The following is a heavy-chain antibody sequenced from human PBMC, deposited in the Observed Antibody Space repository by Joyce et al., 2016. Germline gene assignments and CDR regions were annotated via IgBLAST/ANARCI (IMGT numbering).Heavy chain of an antibody. J-gene: IGHJ3*01. Sequence: QVNLVQSGAEVKKPGASVKVSCKASGYSFSASYIHWVRQAPGQGLQWMGRINPDTGDTIYAQKFKGRVTLTRDTFISTVYMEVSRLRSDDTAVYFCARGPMPPYAFDVWGQGTLVTVST. CDR1: GYSFSASY. CDR3: ARGPMPPYAFDV. D-gene: IGHD2-2*01. V-gene: IGHV1-2*06. CDR2: INPDTGDT.